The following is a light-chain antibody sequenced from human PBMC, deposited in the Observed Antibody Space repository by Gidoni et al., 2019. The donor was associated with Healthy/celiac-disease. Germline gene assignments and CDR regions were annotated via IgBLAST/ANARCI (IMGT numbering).Light chain of an antibody. V-gene: IGKV1-39*01. CDR1: QSISSY. J-gene: IGKJ1*01. Sequence: DIQMTQSPSSLSASVGDRVTLTCRASQSISSYLNWYQQKPGKAPKLLIYAASSLQSGVPSRFSGSGSGTAFTLTISRLQPEDFATYYCQQSYSTPTFGQGTKVEIK. CDR2: AAS. CDR3: QQSYSTPT.